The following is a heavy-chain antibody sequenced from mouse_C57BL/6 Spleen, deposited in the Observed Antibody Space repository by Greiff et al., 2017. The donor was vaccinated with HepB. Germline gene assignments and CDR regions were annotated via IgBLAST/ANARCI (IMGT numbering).Heavy chain of an antibody. CDR1: GYTFTSYW. Sequence: QVQLQQPGAELVMPGASVKLSCKASGYTFTSYWMHWVKQRPGQGLEWIGEIDPSDSYTNYNQKFKGKSTLTVDKSSSTAYMQLSSLTSEDSAVYCCARWTGSSYDYFDYGGQGTTLTVSP. CDR2: IDPSDSYT. CDR3: ARWTGSSYDYFDY. V-gene: IGHV1-69*01. D-gene: IGHD1-1*01. J-gene: IGHJ2*01.